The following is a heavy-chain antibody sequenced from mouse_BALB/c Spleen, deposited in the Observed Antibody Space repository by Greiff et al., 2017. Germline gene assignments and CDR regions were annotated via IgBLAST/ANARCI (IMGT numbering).Heavy chain of an antibody. J-gene: IGHJ3*01. V-gene: IGHV1S81*02. CDR3: TRQAWFAY. CDR2: INPSNGGT. Sequence: VKLQESGAELVKPGASVKLSCKASGYTFTSYYMYWVKQRPGQGLEWIGEINPSNGGTNFNEKFKSKATLTVDKSSSTAYMQLSSLTSEDSAVYYCTRQAWFAYWGQGTLVTVSA. CDR1: GYTFTSYY.